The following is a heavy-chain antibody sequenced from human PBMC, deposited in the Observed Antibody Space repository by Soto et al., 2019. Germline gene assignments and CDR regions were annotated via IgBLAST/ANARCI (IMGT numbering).Heavy chain of an antibody. Sequence: SETLSLTCTVSGGSIRSYYWSWIRLPPGKGLEWIGYIYYSGSTNYNPSLKSRVTISVDTSKNQFSLKLSSVTAADTAVYYCASAVGASRFDYWGQGTLVTVSS. CDR3: ASAVGASRFDY. D-gene: IGHD1-26*01. CDR1: GGSIRSYY. V-gene: IGHV4-59*01. CDR2: IYYSGST. J-gene: IGHJ4*02.